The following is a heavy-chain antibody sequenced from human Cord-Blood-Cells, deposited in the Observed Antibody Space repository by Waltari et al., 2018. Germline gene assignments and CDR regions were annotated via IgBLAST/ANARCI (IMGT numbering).Heavy chain of an antibody. J-gene: IGHJ2*01. CDR2: IKQDGSEK. V-gene: IGHV3-7*01. Sequence: EVQLVESGGGLVQPGGSLRLSCAASGFTFSSYGMSWVRQAPGKGLEWVANIKQDGSEKYYVDSVKGRFTISRDNAKNSLYLQMNSLRAEDTAVYYCARKTGDWYFDLWGRGTLVTVSS. CDR1: GFTFSSYG. D-gene: IGHD7-27*01. CDR3: ARKTGDWYFDL.